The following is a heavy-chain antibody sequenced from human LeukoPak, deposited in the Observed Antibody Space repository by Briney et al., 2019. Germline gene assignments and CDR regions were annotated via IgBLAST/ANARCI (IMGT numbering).Heavy chain of an antibody. CDR2: INCDGSST. J-gene: IGHJ4*02. D-gene: IGHD2-2*01. V-gene: IGHV3-74*01. CDR1: GFTFSSYW. Sequence: GGSLRLSCAASGFTFSSYWMHWVRQAPGKGLVRVSRINCDGSSTSYADSVKGRFTISRDNSKNTLYLQMNSLRAEDTAVYYCARAVTTDIVVVPAAMDFDYWGQGTLVTVSS. CDR3: ARAVTTDIVVVPAAMDFDY.